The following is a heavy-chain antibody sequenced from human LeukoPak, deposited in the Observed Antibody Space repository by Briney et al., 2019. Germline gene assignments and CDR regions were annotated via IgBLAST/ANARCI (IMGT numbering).Heavy chain of an antibody. CDR1: GGSISSYY. V-gene: IGHV4-59*01. CDR2: IYYSGST. Sequence: QSSETLSLTCTVSGGSISSYYWSWIRQPPGKGLEWIGYIYYSGSTNYNPSLKSRVTISVDTSKNQFSLKLSSVTAVDTAVYYCARDTAMKRWGQGTLVTVSS. D-gene: IGHD5-18*01. CDR3: ARDTAMKR. J-gene: IGHJ4*02.